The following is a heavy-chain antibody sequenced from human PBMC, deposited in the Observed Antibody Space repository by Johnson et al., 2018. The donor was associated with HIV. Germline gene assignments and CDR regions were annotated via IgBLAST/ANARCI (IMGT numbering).Heavy chain of an antibody. CDR3: ASGDDYGF. V-gene: IGHV3-9*01. J-gene: IGHJ4*03. Sequence: EVQLVESGGGLVQPGRSLRLSCAASGFTFDDYAMHWVRQAPGKCLEWVSGISWNSGSIGYADSVKGRFTISRDNSRNTLYLQMNSLRPEDTAVYYCASGDDYGFWGRGTLVTVSS. D-gene: IGHD5-12*01. CDR2: ISWNSGSI. CDR1: GFTFDDYA.